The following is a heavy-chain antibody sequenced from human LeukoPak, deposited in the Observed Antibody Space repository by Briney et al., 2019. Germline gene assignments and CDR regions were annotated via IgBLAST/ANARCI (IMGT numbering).Heavy chain of an antibody. V-gene: IGHV3-23*01. CDR1: GFTFSSYA. J-gene: IGHJ4*02. CDR3: AKGDHIVVVIAIPDY. Sequence: GGSLRLSCAASGFTFSSYAMSWVRQAPGKGLEWVSAISGSGGSTYYADSVKGRFTISRGNSKNTLYLQMNSLRAEDTAVYYCAKGDHIVVVIAIPDYWGQGTLVTVSS. CDR2: ISGSGGST. D-gene: IGHD2-21*01.